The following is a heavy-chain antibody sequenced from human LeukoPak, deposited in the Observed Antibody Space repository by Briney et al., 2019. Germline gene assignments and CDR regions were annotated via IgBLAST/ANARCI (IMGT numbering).Heavy chain of an antibody. CDR2: IYYSGST. J-gene: IGHJ3*02. V-gene: IGHV4-30-4*01. CDR3: ARESVLFNDAFDI. Sequence: SETLSLTCTVSGGSISSGDYYWGWIRQPPGKGLEWIGYIYYSGSTYYNPSLKSRVTISVDTSKNQFSLKLSSVTAADTAVYYCARESVLFNDAFDIWGQGTMVTVSS. D-gene: IGHD3-10*01. CDR1: GGSISSGDYY.